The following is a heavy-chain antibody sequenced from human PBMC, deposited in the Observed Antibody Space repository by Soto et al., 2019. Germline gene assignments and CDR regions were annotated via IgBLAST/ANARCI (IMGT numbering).Heavy chain of an antibody. V-gene: IGHV4-61*01. Sequence: PSETLSLTCTVSGGSVSSGSYYWSWIRQPPGKGLEWIGYIYYSGSTNYNPSLKSRVTISVDTSKNQFSLKLSSVTAADTAVYYCARRNWQRENYFDYWGQGTLVTVYS. D-gene: IGHD1-1*01. CDR3: ARRNWQRENYFDY. J-gene: IGHJ4*02. CDR2: IYYSGST. CDR1: GGSVSSGSYY.